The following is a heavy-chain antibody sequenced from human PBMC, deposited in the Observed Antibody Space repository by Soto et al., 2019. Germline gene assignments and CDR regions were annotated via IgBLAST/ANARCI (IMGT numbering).Heavy chain of an antibody. Sequence: GGSLRLSCAASGFTFSSYSMNWVRQAPGKGLEWVSYISGSSSTIYYADSVKGRFTISRDNAKNSLYLQMNSLRDEDTAVYYCARVVVVPAADHYYYYYGMDVWGQGTTVTVSS. CDR1: GFTFSSYS. D-gene: IGHD2-2*01. V-gene: IGHV3-48*02. J-gene: IGHJ6*02. CDR2: ISGSSSTI. CDR3: ARVVVVPAADHYYYYYGMDV.